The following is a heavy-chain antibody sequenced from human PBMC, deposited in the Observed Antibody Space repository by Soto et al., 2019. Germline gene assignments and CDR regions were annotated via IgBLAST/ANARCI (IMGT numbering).Heavy chain of an antibody. V-gene: IGHV3-74*01. Sequence: EVSLLLSCEASGFTFSSYWMHWVRQGPGKGLEWLSLINSDGSSPNYADSVKGRFTVSRDNAKNTLFLHMNSLRVDDTAVDYCTRDPRIFGVDQWGTGTLVNGSS. CDR1: GFTFSSYW. CDR3: TRDPRIFGVDQ. D-gene: IGHD2-15*01. CDR2: INSDGSSP. J-gene: IGHJ5*02.